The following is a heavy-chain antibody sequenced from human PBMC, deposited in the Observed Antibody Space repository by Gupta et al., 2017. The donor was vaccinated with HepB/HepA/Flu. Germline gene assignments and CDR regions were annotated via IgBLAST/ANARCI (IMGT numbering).Heavy chain of an antibody. CDR2: IYSGGSA. J-gene: IGHJ6*02. CDR1: GFTVIHNY. Sequence: EVQLVESGGGLVQPGGSLRLSCAASGFTVIHNYMSWVRQAPGKGLEWVSTIYSGGSAYYADSVKGRFTISRHNSKNTLYIEMNSLRTEDTAVYYCARGYCSSTSCYRNSFYGMDVWGQGTTVTVSS. V-gene: IGHV3-53*04. CDR3: ARGYCSSTSCYRNSFYGMDV. D-gene: IGHD2-2*02.